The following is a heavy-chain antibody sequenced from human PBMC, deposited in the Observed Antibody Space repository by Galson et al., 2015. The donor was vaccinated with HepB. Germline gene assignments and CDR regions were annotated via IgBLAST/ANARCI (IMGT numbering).Heavy chain of an antibody. Sequence: SETLSLTCTVPHGSISNYYWSWIRQPAGMGLEWIGRIYSSGSTNYNPSLKRRVTMSVDTSKNPFPLKLSSVTAADTAVYYCARLSGHITMVRGIIPHHYYHYMDVWGRGTTVTVSS. J-gene: IGHJ6*03. D-gene: IGHD3-10*01. V-gene: IGHV4-4*07. CDR1: HGSISNYY. CDR2: IYSSGST. CDR3: ARLSGHITMVRGIIPHHYYHYMDV.